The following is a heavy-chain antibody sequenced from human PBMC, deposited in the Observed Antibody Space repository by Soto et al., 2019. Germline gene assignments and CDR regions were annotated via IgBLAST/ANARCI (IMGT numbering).Heavy chain of an antibody. J-gene: IGHJ4*02. D-gene: IGHD2-21*02. CDR3: AREGRSTAYLDD. CDR2: ISYSGTT. CDR1: GGSISSNHYY. Sequence: SETLSLTCTVSGGSISSNHYYWGWVRQPPGKGLEWIASISYSGTTYYNPSLKSRVTKSVDTSRNQFSLRLTSVTAADTAVYFCAREGRSTAYLDDWGQGTPVT. V-gene: IGHV4-39*02.